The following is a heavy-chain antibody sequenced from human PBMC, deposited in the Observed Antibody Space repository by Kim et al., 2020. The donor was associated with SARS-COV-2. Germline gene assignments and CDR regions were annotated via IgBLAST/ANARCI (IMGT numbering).Heavy chain of an antibody. CDR2: ISSSSSTI. V-gene: IGHV3-48*02. CDR3: ARVGAPTWWGMGKITMSVGPRAPEAFYI. D-gene: IGHD3-22*01. J-gene: IGHJ3*02. CDR1: GFTFSSYG. Sequence: GGSLRLSCAASGFTFSSYGMNWVRQAPGKGLEWVAYISSSSSTIYYADSVKGRFTISRDNAKNSLYLQMNSLRDEDTAVYYCARVGAPTWWGMGKITMSVGPRAPEAFYISGQGAMVTVSS.